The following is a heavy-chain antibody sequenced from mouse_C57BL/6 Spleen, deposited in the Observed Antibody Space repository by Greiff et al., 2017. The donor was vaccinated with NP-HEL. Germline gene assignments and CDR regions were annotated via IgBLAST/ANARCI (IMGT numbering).Heavy chain of an antibody. CDR1: GYTFTSYW. Sequence: QVQLQQPGAELVMPGASVKLSCKASGYTFTSYWMHWVKQRPGQGLEWIGEIDPSDSYTNYNQKFKGKSTLTVDKSSSTAYMQLSSLTSEDSAVYYCARSVIYDGYYYFDYWGQGTTLTVSS. CDR3: ARSVIYDGYYYFDY. D-gene: IGHD2-3*01. J-gene: IGHJ2*01. CDR2: IDPSDSYT. V-gene: IGHV1-69*01.